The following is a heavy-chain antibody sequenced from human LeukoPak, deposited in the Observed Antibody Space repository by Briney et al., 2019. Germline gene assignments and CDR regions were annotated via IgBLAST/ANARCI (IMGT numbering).Heavy chain of an antibody. J-gene: IGHJ4*02. CDR2: ISGSGGST. Sequence: PGGSLRLSCAASGFTFSSYAMSWVRQAPGKGLEWVSAISGSGGSTYYADSVKGRFTISRDNSKNTLYLQMNSLRAEDTAVYYCAEGTTRIYSSSSTSDYWGQGTLVTVSS. CDR1: GFTFSSYA. V-gene: IGHV3-23*01. CDR3: AEGTTRIYSSSSTSDY. D-gene: IGHD6-13*01.